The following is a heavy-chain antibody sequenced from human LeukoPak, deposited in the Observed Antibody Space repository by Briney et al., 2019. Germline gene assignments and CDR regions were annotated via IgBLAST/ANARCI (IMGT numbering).Heavy chain of an antibody. CDR1: GGSFSGYY. CDR3: ARGGRYNWNYMGGYYFDY. D-gene: IGHD1-7*01. V-gene: IGHV4-34*01. CDR2: INHSGST. Sequence: SETLSLTCAVYGGSFSGYYWSWIRQPPGKGLEWIGEINHSGSTNYNPSLKSRVTISVDTSKNQFSLKLSSVTAADTAVYYCARGGRYNWNYMGGYYFDYWGQGTLVTVSS. J-gene: IGHJ4*02.